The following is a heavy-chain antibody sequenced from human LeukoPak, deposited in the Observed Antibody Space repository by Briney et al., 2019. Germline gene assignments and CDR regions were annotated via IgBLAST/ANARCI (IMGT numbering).Heavy chain of an antibody. J-gene: IGHJ3*02. Sequence: ASVKVSCKASGYTFTGYYMHWVRQAPGQGLEWMGGFDPEDGETIYAQKFQGRVTMTEDTSTDTAYMELSSLRSEDTAVYYCATGSYSSSWYLRWLAFDIWGQGTMVTVSS. CDR3: ATGSYSSSWYLRWLAFDI. V-gene: IGHV1-24*01. D-gene: IGHD6-13*01. CDR2: FDPEDGET. CDR1: GYTFTGYY.